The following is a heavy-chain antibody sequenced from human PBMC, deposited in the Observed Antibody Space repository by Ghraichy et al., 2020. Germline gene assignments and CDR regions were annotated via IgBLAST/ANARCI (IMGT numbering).Heavy chain of an antibody. CDR2: ISWDAGST. J-gene: IGHJ6*03. D-gene: IGHD3-3*01. V-gene: IGHV3-43*01. Sequence: GESLNISCAASGFTFDDYTMHWVRQAPGKGLEWISLISWDAGSTDYADSVKGRFTISRDNSKDSLYLQMKSLRPEDTAFYYCARAPTGLRFSPYMDVGGKGTTVTGSS. CDR1: GFTFDDYT. CDR3: ARAPTGLRFSPYMDV.